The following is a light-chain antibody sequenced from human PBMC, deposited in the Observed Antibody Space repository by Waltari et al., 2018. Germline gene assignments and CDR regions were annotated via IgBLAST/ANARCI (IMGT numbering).Light chain of an antibody. Sequence: SYEVTQPPSVSMSPGQTATITCSGDKLGDKYACWYQQKPGQSPLLVIYQNTRRPSGIPERFAGSNSGNTATLTSSGTQAMDEADYYCQAWDSFTAGVIFGGGTKLTVL. CDR3: QAWDSFTAGVI. V-gene: IGLV3-1*01. CDR1: KLGDKY. CDR2: QNT. J-gene: IGLJ2*01.